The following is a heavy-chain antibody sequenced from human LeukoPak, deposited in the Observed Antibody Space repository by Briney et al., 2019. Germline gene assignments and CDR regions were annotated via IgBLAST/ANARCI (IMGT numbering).Heavy chain of an antibody. Sequence: QPGGSLRLFRAASGFTISSYWMSWVRQAPGKGLEWVANIKQDGSEKYYVDSVKGRFTISRDNAKNSLYLQMNSLRAEDTAVYYCARDTIVVVPAAMTAPEEPIHYYYYYGMDVWGQGTTVTVSS. J-gene: IGHJ6*02. CDR2: IKQDGSEK. CDR3: ARDTIVVVPAAMTAPEEPIHYYYYYGMDV. CDR1: GFTISSYW. V-gene: IGHV3-7*01. D-gene: IGHD2-2*01.